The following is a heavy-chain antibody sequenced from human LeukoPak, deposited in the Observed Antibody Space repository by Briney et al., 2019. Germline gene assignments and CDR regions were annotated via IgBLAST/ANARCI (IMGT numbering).Heavy chain of an antibody. CDR1: GYSFTSYW. CDR2: IYPGDSDT. V-gene: IGHV5-51*01. CDR3: ARHGGYGDYRAQSKWFDP. D-gene: IGHD4-17*01. J-gene: IGHJ5*02. Sequence: GESLKISCKGSGYSFTSYWIGWVRQMPGKGLEWMGIIYPGDSDTRYSPSFQGQVTISADKSISTAYLQWSSLKASDTAMYYCARHGGYGDYRAQSKWFDPWGQGTLVTVSS.